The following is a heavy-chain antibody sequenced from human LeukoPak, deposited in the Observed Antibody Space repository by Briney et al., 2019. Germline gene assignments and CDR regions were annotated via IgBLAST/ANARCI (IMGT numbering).Heavy chain of an antibody. J-gene: IGHJ4*02. Sequence: PSETLSLTCTVSGGSISSYYWSWIRQHPGKGLEWIGYIYYSGSTYYNPSLKSRVTISVDRSKNQFSLKLSSVTAADTAVYYCARVSSIAVAGEFDYWGQGTLVTVSS. V-gene: IGHV4-59*12. D-gene: IGHD6-19*01. CDR2: IYYSGST. CDR3: ARVSSIAVAGEFDY. CDR1: GGSISSYY.